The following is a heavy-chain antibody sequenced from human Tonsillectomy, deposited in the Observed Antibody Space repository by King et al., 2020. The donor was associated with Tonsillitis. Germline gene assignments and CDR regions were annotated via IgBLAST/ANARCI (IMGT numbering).Heavy chain of an antibody. CDR1: GFTFSNAW. CDR3: TPRIPKQWLEPTKFDY. D-gene: IGHD6-19*01. J-gene: IGHJ4*02. V-gene: IGHV3-15*01. Sequence: VQLVESGGGLVKPGGSLRLSCAASGFTFSNAWMSWVRQAPGKGLEWVGRIKSKTDGGTTDYAAPVKGRFTISRDDSKNTLYLQMNSLKTEDTAVYYCTPRIPKQWLEPTKFDYWGQGTLVTVSS. CDR2: IKSKTDGGTT.